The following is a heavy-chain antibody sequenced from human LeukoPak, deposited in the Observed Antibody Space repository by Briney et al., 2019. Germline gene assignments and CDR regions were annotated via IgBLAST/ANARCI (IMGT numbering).Heavy chain of an antibody. J-gene: IGHJ4*02. V-gene: IGHV3-74*01. CDR1: GFTLSSYW. CDR2: ISSDGTIT. Sequence: GGSLRLSCAASGFTLSSYWMHWVRQAPGKGLVWVSRISSDGTITNYADSVEGRFTISRDNAKNTLYLQMNSLRVEDTAVYYCARFSPPPTWGQGTLVTVSS. CDR3: ARFSPPPT.